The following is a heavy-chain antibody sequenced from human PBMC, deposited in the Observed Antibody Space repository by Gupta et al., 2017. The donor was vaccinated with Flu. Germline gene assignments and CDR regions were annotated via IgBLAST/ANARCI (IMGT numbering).Heavy chain of an antibody. Sequence: QVQLVESGGGVVQPGRSLRLSCAASGFTFSSYGMHWVRQAPGKGLEWVAVISYDGSNKYYADSVKGRFTISRDNSKNTLYLQMNSLRAEDTAVYYCAKDLEYSSSSYGGYFDYWGQGTLVTVSS. CDR2: ISYDGSNK. V-gene: IGHV3-30*18. CDR3: AKDLEYSSSSYGGYFDY. D-gene: IGHD6-6*01. J-gene: IGHJ4*02. CDR1: GFTFSSYG.